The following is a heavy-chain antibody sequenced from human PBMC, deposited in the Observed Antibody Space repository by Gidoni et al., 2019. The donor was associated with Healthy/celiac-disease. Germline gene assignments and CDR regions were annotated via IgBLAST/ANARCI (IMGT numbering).Heavy chain of an antibody. D-gene: IGHD2-15*01. Sequence: QVQLVESGGGVVQPGRSLRLSCAASGFNFSSYGMHWVRQAPGKGLEWVAVISYDGSNKYYADSVKGRFTLSRDNSKNTLYLQMNSLGAEDTAVYYCAKDKRGYFDYWGQGTLVTVSS. V-gene: IGHV3-30*18. J-gene: IGHJ4*02. CDR1: GFNFSSYG. CDR3: AKDKRGYFDY. CDR2: ISYDGSNK.